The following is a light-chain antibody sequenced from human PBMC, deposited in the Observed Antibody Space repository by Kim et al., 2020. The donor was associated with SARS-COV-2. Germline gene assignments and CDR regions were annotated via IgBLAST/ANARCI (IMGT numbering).Light chain of an antibody. CDR1: QDIGTS. CDR3: QQFKSYPPT. J-gene: IGKJ1*01. Sequence: GDRVTITCRASQDIGTSLAWFRQRPGKAPQLLMHGTSTLESGVPSEFTDSGSGTDFTLTISSLQPEDFATYYCQQFKSYPPTFGQGTKVDIK. V-gene: IGKV1-9*01. CDR2: GTS.